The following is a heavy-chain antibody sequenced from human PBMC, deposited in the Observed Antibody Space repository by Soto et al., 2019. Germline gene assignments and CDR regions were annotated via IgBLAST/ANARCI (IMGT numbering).Heavy chain of an antibody. J-gene: IGHJ4*02. D-gene: IGHD3-3*01. Sequence: ASVKVSCKASGYTFTSYAMHWVRQAPGQRLEWMGWINAGNGNTKYSQKFQGRVTITRDTSASTAYMELSSLRSEDTAVYYCARSYLGYYDFGSGYPIDYWGQGTLVTVSS. CDR1: GYTFTSYA. CDR2: INAGNGNT. CDR3: ARSYLGYYDFGSGYPIDY. V-gene: IGHV1-3*01.